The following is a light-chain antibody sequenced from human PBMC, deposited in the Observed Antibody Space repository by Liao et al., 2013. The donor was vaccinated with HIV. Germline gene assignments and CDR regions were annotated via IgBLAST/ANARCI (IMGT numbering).Light chain of an antibody. CDR1: NIENKS. CDR2: SDS. J-gene: IGLJ3*02. CDR3: QVWDSSSDHWG. V-gene: IGLV3-21*04. Sequence: SYVLTQPSSLSVAPGKTARMTCGGNNIENKSVRWYQQRPGQAPVLVIYSDSDRPSGIPERFSGSKSGNTATLTISRVDVGDEAYYYCQVWDSSSDHWGFGGGTKLTVL.